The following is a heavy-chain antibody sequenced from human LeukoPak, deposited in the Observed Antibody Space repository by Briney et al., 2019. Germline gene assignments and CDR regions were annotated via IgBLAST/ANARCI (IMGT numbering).Heavy chain of an antibody. CDR3: ARGVYDFWSGYYNERVVAFDI. J-gene: IGHJ3*02. Sequence: PGGSLRLSCAASGFTFSSYSRNWVRQAPGKGLEWVSYVSGSRSTIYYADSVKGRFTISRDNAKNSLYLQMNSLRAEDTAVYYSARGVYDFWSGYYNERVVAFDIWGQGTMVTVSS. D-gene: IGHD3-3*01. CDR2: VSGSRSTI. V-gene: IGHV3-48*01. CDR1: GFTFSSYS.